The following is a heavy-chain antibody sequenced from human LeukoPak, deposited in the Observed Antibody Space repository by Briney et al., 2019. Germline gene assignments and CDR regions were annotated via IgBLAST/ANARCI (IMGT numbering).Heavy chain of an antibody. V-gene: IGHV4-59*02. Sequence: PSETLSLTCTVSGDSVYTYYWSWIRQPPGKGLEWIAYIHYTGSSNYNPSLKSRVTISVDTSKNQFSLNLSSVTAADTAVYYCARLVVGVTIAYCDYWGPGTLVTVSS. CDR3: ARLVVGVTIAYCDY. CDR2: IHYTGSS. J-gene: IGHJ4*02. CDR1: GDSVYTYY. D-gene: IGHD2-8*02.